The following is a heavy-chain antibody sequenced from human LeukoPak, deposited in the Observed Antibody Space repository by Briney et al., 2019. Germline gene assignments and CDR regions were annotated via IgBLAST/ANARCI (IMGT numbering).Heavy chain of an antibody. CDR1: GFTFSTYI. D-gene: IGHD3-10*01. Sequence: GGSLRLSCAASGFTFSTYIMNWVRQTPGKGLEWVSSIGTSTSYIYYADSVKGRFTISRDNSKNTLYLQMNSLRAEDTAVYYCAKEDSTMVRGYSWYYFDYWGQGTLVTVSS. CDR3: AKEDSTMVRGYSWYYFDY. V-gene: IGHV3-21*01. CDR2: IGTSTSYI. J-gene: IGHJ4*02.